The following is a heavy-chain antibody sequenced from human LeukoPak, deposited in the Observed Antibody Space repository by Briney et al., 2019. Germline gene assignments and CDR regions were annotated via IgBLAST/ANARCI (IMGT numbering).Heavy chain of an antibody. CDR1: GFTFSSYA. D-gene: IGHD5-24*01. CDR2: ISYDGSNK. Sequence: GRSLRLSCAASGFTFSSYAMHWVRQAPGKGLEWVAVISYDGSNKYYADSVKGRFTISRDNSKNTLYLQMNSLRAEDTAVYYCARWVEIATNFCFRGQGTLVNGSS. J-gene: IGHJ4*02. CDR3: ARWVEIATNFCF. V-gene: IGHV3-30-3*01.